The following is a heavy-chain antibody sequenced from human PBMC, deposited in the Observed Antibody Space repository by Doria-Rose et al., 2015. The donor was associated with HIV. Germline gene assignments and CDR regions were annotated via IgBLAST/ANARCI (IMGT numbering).Heavy chain of an antibody. V-gene: IGHV3-21*03. CDR2: ISSSSEYI. CDR1: GFTFSRYS. Sequence: VQLLQSGGGLVKPGGSLRLSCAASGFTFSRYSMNWVRQAPGKGLEWVSSISSSSEYIYYVDSVQGRFTISRDNAKNSVYLQMNSLRTEDTAVYYCARDHYDSGGYYRDWGQGTMVTVSS. CDR3: ARDHYDSGGYYRD. J-gene: IGHJ4*02. D-gene: IGHD3-22*01.